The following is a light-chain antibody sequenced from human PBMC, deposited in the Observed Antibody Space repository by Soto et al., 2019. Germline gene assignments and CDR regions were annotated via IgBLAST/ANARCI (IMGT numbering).Light chain of an antibody. CDR2: EVS. J-gene: IGLJ2*01. Sequence: QSALTQPASVSGSPGQSITISCTGTSSDVGGYTSVCWHQQHPGKVPKLIIYEVSKRPSGVSGRFSASKSGNRASLTISGLQADDEADYYCSSYAGSNNLVFGGGTKLTVL. V-gene: IGLV2-14*01. CDR3: SSYAGSNNLV. CDR1: SSDVGGYTS.